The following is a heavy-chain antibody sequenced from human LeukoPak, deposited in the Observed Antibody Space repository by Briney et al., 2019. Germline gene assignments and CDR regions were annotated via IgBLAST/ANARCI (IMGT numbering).Heavy chain of an antibody. V-gene: IGHV4-39*01. J-gene: IGHJ4*02. CDR3: ARLDGSLAHISGSYPDF. Sequence: PSETLTLTCTVSGDSFTNTDFFWGWIRQPPGKGLEWIANIDDSGRIYSNPSLRSRVTMSRDASKNQFSLKVTSVTAADTAVYCARLDGSLAHISGSYPDFWGQGILVTVSS. D-gene: IGHD3-10*01. CDR2: IDDSGRI. CDR1: GDSFTNTDFF.